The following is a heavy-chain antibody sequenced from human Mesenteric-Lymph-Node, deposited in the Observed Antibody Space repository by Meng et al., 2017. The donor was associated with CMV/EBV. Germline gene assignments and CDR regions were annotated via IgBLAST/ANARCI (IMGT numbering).Heavy chain of an antibody. CDR3: ATYTTRSYDY. J-gene: IGHJ4*02. Sequence: LTCTVSGGSISSSSYYWGWIRQPPGKGLEWIGEIYHSGSTNYNPSLKSRVTISVDKSKNQFSLNLSSVTAADTAVYYCATYTTRSYDYWGQGTLVTVSS. CDR2: IYHSGST. D-gene: IGHD3-16*01. V-gene: IGHV4-39*07. CDR1: GGSISSSSYY.